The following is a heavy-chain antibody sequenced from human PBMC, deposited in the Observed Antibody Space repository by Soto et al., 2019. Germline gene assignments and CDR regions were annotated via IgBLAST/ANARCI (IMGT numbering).Heavy chain of an antibody. D-gene: IGHD2-2*01. CDR3: ARVGAYCSSTSCYHNWFDP. Sequence: ASVKVSCKASGYTFTSYGISWVRQAPGQRLEWMGWISAYNGNTNYAQKLQGRVTMTTDTSTSTAYMELRSLRSDDTAVYYCARVGAYCSSTSCYHNWFDPWGQGTLVTVSS. CDR2: ISAYNGNT. J-gene: IGHJ5*02. CDR1: GYTFTSYG. V-gene: IGHV1-18*01.